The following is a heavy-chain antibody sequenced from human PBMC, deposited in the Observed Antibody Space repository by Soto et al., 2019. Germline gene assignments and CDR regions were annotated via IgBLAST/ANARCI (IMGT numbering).Heavy chain of an antibody. CDR1: GFTFSTYG. Sequence: QVQLVESGGGVVPPGTSLRLSCAASGFTFSTYGMHWVRQTPGKGLEWVALISYDGTNKYYADSVKGRFTISRDNSKNTLYLQMNSPSAEDTAVYYCAKDLQAYGDYDYYCYGLDVWGQGTTVSVSS. CDR3: AKDLQAYGDYDYYCYGLDV. CDR2: ISYDGTNK. V-gene: IGHV3-30*18. D-gene: IGHD4-17*01. J-gene: IGHJ6*02.